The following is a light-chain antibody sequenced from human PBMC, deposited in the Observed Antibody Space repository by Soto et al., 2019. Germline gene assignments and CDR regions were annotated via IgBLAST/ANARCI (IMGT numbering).Light chain of an antibody. CDR1: QSVSGY. CDR2: DIS. Sequence: EIVLTQSPGTLSLSPGERATLSCRASQSVSGYLAWYQQKPGQAPRLLIYDISKRATGIPARFSGSGSGTDFTLTISSLQPEDFATYYCQQLNSYPPGFGQGTRLE. J-gene: IGKJ5*01. V-gene: IGKV3-11*01. CDR3: QQLNSYPPG.